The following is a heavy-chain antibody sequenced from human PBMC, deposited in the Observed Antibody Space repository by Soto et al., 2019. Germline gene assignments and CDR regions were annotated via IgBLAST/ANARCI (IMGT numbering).Heavy chain of an antibody. D-gene: IGHD6-13*01. CDR3: ARVSFVFALGAPYYYYYGMDV. CDR2: IYWDDDD. V-gene: IGHV2-5*02. Sequence: SGPTLVNPTQTLTLTCPFSGFSISTSGVGVGWIRQPPGKALEWLALIYWDDDDRYSPSLKSRLTITKDTSKDQVALTMTNMDPVGTATYYCARVSFVFALGAPYYYYYGMDVWGQGT. CDR1: GFSISTSGVG. J-gene: IGHJ6*02.